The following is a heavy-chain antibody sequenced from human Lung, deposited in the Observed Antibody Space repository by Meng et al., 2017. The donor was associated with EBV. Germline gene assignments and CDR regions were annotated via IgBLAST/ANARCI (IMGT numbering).Heavy chain of an antibody. J-gene: IGHJ5*02. CDR1: GYTFTSYG. V-gene: IGHV1-18*01. Sequence: LVQSGFDLKKPGASVKVSCKASGYTFTSYGISWVRQAPGQGLEWMGWISAYNGNTNYAQKLQGRVTMTTDTSTSTAYMELRSLRSDDTAVYYCARDRQLEGMNWFDPWGQGTLVTVSS. CDR2: ISAYNGNT. D-gene: IGHD1-1*01. CDR3: ARDRQLEGMNWFDP.